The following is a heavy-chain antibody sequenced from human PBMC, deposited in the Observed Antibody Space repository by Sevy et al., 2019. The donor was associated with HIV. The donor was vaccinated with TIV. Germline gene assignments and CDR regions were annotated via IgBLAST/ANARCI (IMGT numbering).Heavy chain of an antibody. J-gene: IGHJ6*03. CDR2: ISGSGTRT. V-gene: IGHV3-23*01. D-gene: IGHD3-22*01. CDR3: AKGGGGHYDPDEIGYYFYYYNMDV. Sequence: GGSLRLSCAVSGFSFDSYGMTWVRQAPGKGLEWVSGISGSGTRTYYADSVKGRFSISRDNSKNRLYLQMNSLRSEDQAQDYCAKGGGGHYDPDEIGYYFYYYNMDVWGKGTTVTVSS. CDR1: GFSFDSYG.